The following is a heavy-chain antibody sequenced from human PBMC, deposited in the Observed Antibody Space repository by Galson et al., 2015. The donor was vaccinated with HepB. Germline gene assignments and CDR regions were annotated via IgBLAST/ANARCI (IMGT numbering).Heavy chain of an antibody. CDR3: ARLGGSSTRRGAFDI. J-gene: IGHJ3*02. CDR2: IYSGGST. D-gene: IGHD1-26*01. V-gene: IGHV3-53*01. Sequence: SLRLSCAASGFTVSSNYMSWVRQAPGKGLEWVSGIYSGGSTYYADSVKGRFTISRDNSKNTLYLQMNILRAEETAVYYCARLGGSSTRRGAFDIWGQRTMVTVSS. CDR1: GFTVSSNY.